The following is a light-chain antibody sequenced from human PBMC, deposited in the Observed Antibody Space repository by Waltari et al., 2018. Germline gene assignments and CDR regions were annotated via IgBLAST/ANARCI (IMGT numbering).Light chain of an antibody. CDR2: DAS. V-gene: IGKV3-11*01. CDR1: QSVSSY. J-gene: IGKJ4*01. Sequence: TQSPAPLSLSPGERATLSCRPSQSVSSYLAWYQQKAGQSPRLLSSDASNRATGIPARFSGSGSGTDFTLTISSLEPEDFAVYYCQQRSNWSLTFGGGTKVEIK. CDR3: QQRSNWSLT.